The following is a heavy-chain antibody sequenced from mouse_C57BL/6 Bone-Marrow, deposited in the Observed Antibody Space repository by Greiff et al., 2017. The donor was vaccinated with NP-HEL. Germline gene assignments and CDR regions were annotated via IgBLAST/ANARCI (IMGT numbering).Heavy chain of an antibody. CDR2: INPNNGGT. CDR1: GYTFTDYN. J-gene: IGHJ1*03. CDR3: ARSNYSNSYWYFDV. Sequence: EVQLQQSGPELVKPGASVKIPCKASGYTFTDYNMDWVKQSHGKSLEWIGDINPNNGGTIYNQKFKGKATLTVDKSSSTAYMELRSLTSEDTAVYYCARSNYSNSYWYFDVWGTGTTVTVSS. D-gene: IGHD2-5*01. V-gene: IGHV1-18*01.